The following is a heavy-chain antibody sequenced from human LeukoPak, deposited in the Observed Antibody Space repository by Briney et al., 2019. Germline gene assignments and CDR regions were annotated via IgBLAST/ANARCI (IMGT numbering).Heavy chain of an antibody. V-gene: IGHV3-21*01. Sequence: GGSLRLSCAASGFTFSSYSMNWVRQAPGKGLEWVSSISSSSSYIYYADSVKGRFTISRDNAKNSLYLQMNSLRAEDTAVYYCARSGHSSSWSFDYWGQGTLVTVSS. D-gene: IGHD6-13*01. CDR2: ISSSSSYI. CDR1: GFTFSSYS. J-gene: IGHJ4*02. CDR3: ARSGHSSSWSFDY.